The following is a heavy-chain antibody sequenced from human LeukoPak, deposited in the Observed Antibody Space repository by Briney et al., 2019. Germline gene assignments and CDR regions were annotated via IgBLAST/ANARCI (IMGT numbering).Heavy chain of an antibody. CDR2: IYYSGST. CDR1: GGSISIYY. V-gene: IGHV4-59*01. D-gene: IGHD5-18*01. CDR3: ARGVSRGYSYGRYYMDV. J-gene: IGHJ6*03. Sequence: SETLSLTCTVSGGSISIYYWSWIRRPPGKGLEWIGYIYYSGSTNNNPSHKSRVTISLDKSKNQISLKLSSVTAADTAVYYCARGVSRGYSYGRYYMDVWGKGTTVTVS.